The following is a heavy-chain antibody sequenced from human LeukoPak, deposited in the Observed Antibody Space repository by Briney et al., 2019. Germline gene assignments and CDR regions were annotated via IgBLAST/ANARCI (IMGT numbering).Heavy chain of an antibody. Sequence: SVTLSLTCTVSGGSISSSSYYWGWIRQPPGKGLEWIGSIYYSGSTYYNPSLKSRVTISVDTSKNQFSLKLSSVTAADTAVYYCARHWWRTIAAAARNWFDPWGQGTLVTVSS. CDR1: GGSISSSSYY. D-gene: IGHD6-13*01. V-gene: IGHV4-39*01. CDR2: IYYSGST. J-gene: IGHJ5*02. CDR3: ARHWWRTIAAAARNWFDP.